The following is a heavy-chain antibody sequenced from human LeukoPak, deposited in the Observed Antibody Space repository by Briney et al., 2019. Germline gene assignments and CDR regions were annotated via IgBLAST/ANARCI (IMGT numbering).Heavy chain of an antibody. CDR2: IYSGGST. CDR1: GFTVSSNY. Sequence: GGSLRLSCAASGFTVSSNYMSWVRQAPGKGLEWVSVIYSGGSTYYADSVKGRFTISRDNSKNTLYLQMDSLRAEDTAVYYCARVGGYSYQAFDIWGQGTLVTVSS. V-gene: IGHV3-53*01. J-gene: IGHJ4*02. CDR3: ARVGGYSYQAFDI. D-gene: IGHD5-18*01.